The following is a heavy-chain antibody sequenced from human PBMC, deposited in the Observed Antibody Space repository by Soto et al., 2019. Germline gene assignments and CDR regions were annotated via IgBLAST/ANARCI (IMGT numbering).Heavy chain of an antibody. CDR1: GFTFSSYA. V-gene: IGHV3-23*01. CDR3: AKGASYYFHSSGSFDD. J-gene: IGHJ4*02. CDR2: ISGSGGST. D-gene: IGHD3-22*01. Sequence: GGSLRLSCAASGFTFSSYAMSWVRQAPGKGLEWVSPISGSGGSTYYADSVKGRFTISRDNSKKTLYLQMNSLRAEDTAVYYCAKGASYYFHSSGSFDDWGQGTLVTFSS.